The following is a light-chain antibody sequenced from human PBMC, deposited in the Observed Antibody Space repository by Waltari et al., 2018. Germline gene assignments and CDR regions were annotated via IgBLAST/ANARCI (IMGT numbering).Light chain of an antibody. CDR2: RNT. J-gene: IGLJ3*02. Sequence: SSDLTQTPSISVSPGQTAIITCSGDVLADKYIYWFQKKSGQAPVAVLRRNTGRPPEIRARCSGSDSRTTATLTIIGVQPEDEADYYCQTVDDTNNYVLFGGGTKLTVL. CDR3: QTVDDTNNYVL. CDR1: VLADKY. V-gene: IGLV3-25*03.